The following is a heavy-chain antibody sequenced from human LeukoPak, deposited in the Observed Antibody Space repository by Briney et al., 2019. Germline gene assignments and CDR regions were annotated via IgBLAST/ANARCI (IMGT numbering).Heavy chain of an antibody. Sequence: GGSLRLSCAASGFTFSGSAMHWVHQASGKGLEWVGRIRSKANSYATADAASVKGRFTISRDDSKNAAYLQMNSLKTEDTAVYYCTRTTQQWLVLSWGQGTLVTVSS. V-gene: IGHV3-73*01. D-gene: IGHD6-19*01. CDR2: IRSKANSYAT. CDR1: GFTFSGSA. J-gene: IGHJ4*02. CDR3: TRTTQQWLVLS.